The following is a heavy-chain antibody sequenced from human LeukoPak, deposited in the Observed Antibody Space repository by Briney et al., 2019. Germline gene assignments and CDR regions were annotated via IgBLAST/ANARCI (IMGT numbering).Heavy chain of an antibody. V-gene: IGHV1-46*01. CDR2: INPSGGST. D-gene: IGHD3-22*01. J-gene: IGHJ3*02. CDR1: GYTFTSYG. CDR3: AREWGRTNFQYYYDSSGYYYGERAFDI. Sequence: GASVKVSRKASGYTFTSYGISWVRQAPGQGLEWMGIINPSGGSTSYAQKFQGRVTMTRDTSTGTVYMELSSLRSEDTAVYYCAREWGRTNFQYYYDSSGYYYGERAFDIWGQGTMVTVSS.